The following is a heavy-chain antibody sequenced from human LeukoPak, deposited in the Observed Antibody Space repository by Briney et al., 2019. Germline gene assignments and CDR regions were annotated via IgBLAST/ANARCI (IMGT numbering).Heavy chain of an antibody. CDR2: ISYDGSNK. CDR3: ASEGRPV. CDR1: GFTFNSYA. V-gene: IGHV3-30-3*01. J-gene: IGHJ4*02. Sequence: PGRSLRLSCAASGFTFNSYAMHWVRQAPGKGLEWVAVISYDGSNKYYADSVKGRFTISSDNSKNTLYVQMNSLRVEDTAVYYCASEGRPVWGQGTLVTVSS.